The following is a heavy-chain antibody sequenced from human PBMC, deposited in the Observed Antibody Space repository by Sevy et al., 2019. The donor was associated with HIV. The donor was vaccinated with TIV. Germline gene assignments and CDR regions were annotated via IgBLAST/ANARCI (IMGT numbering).Heavy chain of an antibody. Sequence: ASVKVSCKASGYTFTNYDIAWVRQDTGQGLEWMGWMNPNSGDTGYPEKFQGRLTMTRNTSINTAYMELSSLRSEDTAVYYCARRRPLRFISSSRPFDYWGQGALVTVS. CDR2: MNPNSGDT. D-gene: IGHD6-6*01. CDR1: GYTFTNYD. J-gene: IGHJ4*02. CDR3: ARRRPLRFISSSRPFDY. V-gene: IGHV1-8*01.